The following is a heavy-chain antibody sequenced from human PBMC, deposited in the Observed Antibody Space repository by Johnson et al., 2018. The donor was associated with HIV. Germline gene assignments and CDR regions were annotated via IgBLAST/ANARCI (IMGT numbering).Heavy chain of an antibody. J-gene: IGHJ3*02. V-gene: IGHV3-74*01. CDR2: IDSDGRIT. D-gene: IGHD2-8*01. CDR1: GFTFSSYW. Sequence: VQLVESGGGLVQPGGSLRLSCAASGFTFSSYWMHWVRQAPGKGLVWVAGIDSDGRITNYADSVKGRFTISRDNAKNTLFLQLNNLRAEDTAVYYCARGAFLKVYVSDDAFDIWGQGTMVTVSS. CDR3: ARGAFLKVYVSDDAFDI.